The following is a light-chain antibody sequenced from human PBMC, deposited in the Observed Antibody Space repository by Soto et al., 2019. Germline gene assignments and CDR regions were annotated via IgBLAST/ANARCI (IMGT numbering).Light chain of an antibody. V-gene: IGKV3-15*01. CDR1: QSVKSY. Sequence: EIVMTQSPATLSVSPGGRATLSCRASQSVKSYLAWYQLRPGQPPRLLIYGASTRADGIPARFSGSGSGTEFSLTISSLQSEDFAVYFCQQYNTWPPRYTFGQGTKLEI. CDR2: GAS. CDR3: QQYNTWPPRYT. J-gene: IGKJ2*01.